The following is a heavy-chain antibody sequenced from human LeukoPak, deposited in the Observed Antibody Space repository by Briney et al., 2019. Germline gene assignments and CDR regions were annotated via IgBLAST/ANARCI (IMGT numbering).Heavy chain of an antibody. D-gene: IGHD3-22*01. CDR1: GFTFSSYA. CDR2: ISGSGGST. J-gene: IGHJ4*02. V-gene: IGHV3-23*01. CDR3: AKVRYYYDSSSGGFDY. Sequence: GGSLRLSCAASGFTFSSYAMSWVRQAPGKGLEWVSAISGSGGSTYYADSVKGRFTISRDNSKNTLYLQMNSLRAEDTAVYYCAKVRYYYDSSSGGFDYWGQGTLVTVSS.